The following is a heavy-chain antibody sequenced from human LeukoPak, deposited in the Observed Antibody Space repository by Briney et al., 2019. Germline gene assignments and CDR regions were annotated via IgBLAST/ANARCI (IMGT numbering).Heavy chain of an antibody. CDR1: GFTFSSYA. Sequence: GGSLRLSCAASGFTFSSYAMSWVRQAPGKGLEWVSSLSGSGISTYYADSVQGRFTISRDNSKNTLYLQMNSLRAEDTAVYYCAKTETPYCSGTSCFVDYWGQGTLVTVSS. CDR3: AKTETPYCSGTSCFVDY. CDR2: LSGSGIST. V-gene: IGHV3-23*01. J-gene: IGHJ4*02. D-gene: IGHD2-2*01.